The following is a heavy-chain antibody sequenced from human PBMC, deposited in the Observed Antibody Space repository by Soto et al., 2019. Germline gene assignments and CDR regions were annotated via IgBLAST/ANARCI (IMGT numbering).Heavy chain of an antibody. D-gene: IGHD6-25*01. CDR1: GGTFSSYA. V-gene: IGHV1-69*06. CDR3: AGDNMGRPYRSASPGEYGMDV. Sequence: QVQLVQSGAEVKKPGSSVKVSCKASGGTFSSYAISWVRQAPGQGLEWMGGFIPIVGTANYAQKFQGRGTITADKSTGTASMELSSLRFEDMAVYYCAGDNMGRPYRSASPGEYGMDVWGQGTTVTVSS. CDR2: FIPIVGTA. J-gene: IGHJ6*02.